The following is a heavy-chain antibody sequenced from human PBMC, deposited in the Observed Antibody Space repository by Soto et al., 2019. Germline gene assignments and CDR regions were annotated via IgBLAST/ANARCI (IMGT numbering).Heavy chain of an antibody. J-gene: IGHJ4*02. D-gene: IGHD1-26*01. V-gene: IGHV3-23*01. Sequence: PGGSLRLSCTASGFTFSSNSMSWVRQAPGKGLEWVSSISDNADRTYYADSVKGRFTFSRDNSKNKLYLQMNSLRAEDTAVYYCATLALGKFDDWGQGTLVTVS. CDR3: ATLALGKFDD. CDR2: ISDNADRT. CDR1: GFTFSSNS.